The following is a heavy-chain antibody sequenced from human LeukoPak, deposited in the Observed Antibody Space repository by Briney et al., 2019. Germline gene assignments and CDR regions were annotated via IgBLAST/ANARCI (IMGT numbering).Heavy chain of an antibody. D-gene: IGHD2-15*01. V-gene: IGHV1-46*01. CDR3: ARNSGSGFDY. Sequence: ASMKVSCKASGYTFTSYYIVWVRQVPGQGLEWMGRIDPSGGSTCYAQKFQGRVTMTRGTSTSTVYMELSSLISEDTAVYYCARNSGSGFDYWGQGTLVTVSS. CDR2: IDPSGGST. J-gene: IGHJ4*02. CDR1: GYTFTSYY.